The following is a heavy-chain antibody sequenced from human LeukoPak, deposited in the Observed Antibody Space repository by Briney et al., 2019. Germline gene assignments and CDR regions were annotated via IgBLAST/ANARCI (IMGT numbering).Heavy chain of an antibody. CDR3: ARDGKRAFDI. CDR2: INPNSGGT. V-gene: IGHV1-2*02. Sequence: ASVKGSCKASGYTFTDYYVHWVRQAPGQGFEWMGWINPNSGGTNYAQKFQGRVTMTRDTSISTAYMELSRLTSDDTALYYCARDGKRAFDIWGQGTMVTVSS. CDR1: GYTFTDYY. J-gene: IGHJ3*02.